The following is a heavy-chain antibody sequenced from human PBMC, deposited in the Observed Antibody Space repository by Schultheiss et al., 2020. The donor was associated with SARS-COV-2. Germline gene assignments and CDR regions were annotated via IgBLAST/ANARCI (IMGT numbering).Heavy chain of an antibody. CDR3: ARDVRPLLKRRAAAGPPEGYYYYYYMDV. Sequence: GGSLRLSCAASGFTFSDYYMSWIRQAPGKGLEWVSYISSSGSTIYYADSGKGRFTISRDNAKNSLYLQMNSLRAEDTAVYYCARDVRPLLKRRAAAGPPEGYYYYYYMDVWGKGTTVTVSS. V-gene: IGHV3-11*01. D-gene: IGHD6-13*01. CDR1: GFTFSDYY. J-gene: IGHJ6*03. CDR2: ISSSGSTI.